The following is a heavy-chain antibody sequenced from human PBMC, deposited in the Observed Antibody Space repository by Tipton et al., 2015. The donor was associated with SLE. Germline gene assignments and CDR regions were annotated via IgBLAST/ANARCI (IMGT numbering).Heavy chain of an antibody. V-gene: IGHV4-34*01. CDR2: INHSGST. Sequence: TLSLTCAVYGGSFSGYYWSWIRQPPGKGLEWIGEINHSGSTNYNPSLKSRVTISVDTSKNQFSLKLSSVTAADTAVYYCATGRRIVGAVFDYWGQGTLVTVSS. CDR3: ATGRRIVGAVFDY. CDR1: GGSFSGYY. D-gene: IGHD1-26*01. J-gene: IGHJ4*02.